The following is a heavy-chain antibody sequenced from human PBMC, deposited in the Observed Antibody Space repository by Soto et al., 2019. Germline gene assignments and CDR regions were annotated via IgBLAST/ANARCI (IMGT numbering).Heavy chain of an antibody. CDR2: IYPGDSDT. CDR3: ARGSYGPIYYYYYGMDV. D-gene: IGHD1-26*01. Sequence: GESLKISCKGSGYSFTSYWIGWVRQMPGKGLEWMGIIYPGDSDTRYSPSFQGQVTISADKSISTAYLQWSSLRASDTAMYYCARGSYGPIYYYYYGMDVWGQGTTVTVSS. J-gene: IGHJ6*02. V-gene: IGHV5-51*01. CDR1: GYSFTSYW.